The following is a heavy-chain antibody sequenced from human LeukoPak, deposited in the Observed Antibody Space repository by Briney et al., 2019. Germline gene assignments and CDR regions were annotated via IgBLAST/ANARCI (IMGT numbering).Heavy chain of an antibody. J-gene: IGHJ4*02. CDR3: ARGLGYNIY. V-gene: IGHV3-7*03. CDR1: GFTFSSYG. D-gene: IGHD1-14*01. CDR2: IKQDGSEM. Sequence: AGGSLRLSCAASGFTFSSYGMHWVRQAPGKGLEWVANIKQDGSEMYYVDSVKGRFTISRDNAKSSVYLQMNRLRAEDTAVYYCARGLGYNIYWGQGTLVTVSS.